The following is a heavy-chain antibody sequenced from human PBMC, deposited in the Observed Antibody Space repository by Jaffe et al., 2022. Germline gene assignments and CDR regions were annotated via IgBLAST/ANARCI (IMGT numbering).Heavy chain of an antibody. D-gene: IGHD3-3*01. CDR1: GFTFSSYG. V-gene: IGHV3-30*02. J-gene: IGHJ4*02. CDR2: IRYDGSNK. Sequence: QVQLVESGGGVVQPGGSLRLSCAASGFTFSSYGMHWVRQAPGKGLEWVAFIRYDGSNKYYADSVKGRFTISRDNSKNTLYLQMNSLRAEDTAVYYCAKDGLEWWEVSYTGGGGFDYWGQGTLVTVSS. CDR3: AKDGLEWWEVSYTGGGGFDY.